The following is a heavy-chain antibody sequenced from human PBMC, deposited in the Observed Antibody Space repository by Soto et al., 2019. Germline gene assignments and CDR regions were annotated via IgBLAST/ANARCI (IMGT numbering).Heavy chain of an antibody. CDR2: IIPIFGTA. CDR3: ARPARPSSYYYYGMDV. V-gene: IGHV1-69*13. Sequence: GASVKVSCKAPGGTFSSYAISWVRQAPGQGLEWMGGIIPIFGTANYAQKFQGRVTITADESTSTAYMELSSLRSEDTAVYYCARPARPSSYYYYGMDVWGQGTTVTVSS. CDR1: GGTFSSYA. J-gene: IGHJ6*02. D-gene: IGHD2-2*01.